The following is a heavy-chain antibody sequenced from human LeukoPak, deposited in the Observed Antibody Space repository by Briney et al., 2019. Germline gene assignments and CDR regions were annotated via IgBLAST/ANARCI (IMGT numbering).Heavy chain of an antibody. J-gene: IGHJ4*02. D-gene: IGHD6-19*01. CDR3: VSDSRGRSGGDS. CDR2: ITGGGSAT. V-gene: IGHV3-74*01. Sequence: GGPLRLSCAASGFTFRTFWLHWLRQVPGKGLVWVWRITGGGSATTYADSVKGRFTISTDNAKNTLYLQRNSLRAEDTAVYYCVSDSRGRSGGDSWGQGTLVTVSS. CDR1: GFTFRTFW.